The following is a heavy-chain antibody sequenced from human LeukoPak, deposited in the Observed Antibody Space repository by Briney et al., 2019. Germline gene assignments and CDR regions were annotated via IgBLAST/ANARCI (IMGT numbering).Heavy chain of an antibody. CDR2: IGTAGDT. CDR3: ARGGNYYDSSGYNEAFDI. D-gene: IGHD3-22*01. CDR1: GFTFSSYD. J-gene: IGHJ3*02. Sequence: GGSLRLSCAASGFTFSSYDMHWVRQATGKGLEWVSAIGTAGDTYYPGSVKGRFTISRENAKNSLYLQMNSLRAGDTAVYYCARGGNYYDSSGYNEAFDIWGQGTMVTVSS. V-gene: IGHV3-13*01.